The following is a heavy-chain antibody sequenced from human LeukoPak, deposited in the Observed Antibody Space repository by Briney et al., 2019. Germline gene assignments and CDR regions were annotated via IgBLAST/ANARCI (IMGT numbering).Heavy chain of an antibody. J-gene: IGHJ4*02. Sequence: GGSLRLSCAASGFTFSNYVMQWVRQAPGKGLEWVALIAHDGSNKYYADSVKGRFTISRENSKSTVYLQMNSLRPEDTAVYSCARSFFQWNYGSCPDSWGQGTLVTVSS. CDR1: GFTFSNYV. D-gene: IGHD1-7*01. CDR2: IAHDGSNK. CDR3: ARSFFQWNYGSCPDS. V-gene: IGHV3-30*03.